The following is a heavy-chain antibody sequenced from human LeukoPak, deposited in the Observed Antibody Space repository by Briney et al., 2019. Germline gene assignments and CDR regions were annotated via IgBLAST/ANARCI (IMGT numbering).Heavy chain of an antibody. CDR2: INGSGGST. CDR3: AKDEGYYYDSSGSNFDY. V-gene: IGHV3-23*01. D-gene: IGHD3-22*01. CDR1: GFTFSSYA. J-gene: IGHJ4*02. Sequence: GGSLRLSCVASGFTFSSYAMSWVRQAPGKGLEWVSSINGSGGSTYYADSVKGRFTISRDNSKNTLYLQMNSLRAEDTAVYYCAKDEGYYYDSSGSNFDYWGQGTLVTVSS.